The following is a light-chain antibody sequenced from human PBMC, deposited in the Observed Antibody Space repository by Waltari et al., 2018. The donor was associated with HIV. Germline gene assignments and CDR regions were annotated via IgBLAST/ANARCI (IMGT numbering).Light chain of an antibody. J-gene: IGLJ1*01. CDR3: QSYDSSLSVYV. CDR2: GTS. CDR1: SSNIGAGYD. Sequence: QSVLTQPPSVSGAPGPRVTISGTGSSSNIGAGYDVHWYQQLPGTAPKLLIYGTSNRPSGVPDRFSGSKSGTSASLAITGLQAEDEADYYCQSYDSSLSVYVFGTGTEVTVL. V-gene: IGLV1-40*01.